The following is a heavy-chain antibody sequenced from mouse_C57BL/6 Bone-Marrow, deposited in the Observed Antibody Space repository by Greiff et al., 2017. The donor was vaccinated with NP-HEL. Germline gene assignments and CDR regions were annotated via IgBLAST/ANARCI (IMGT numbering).Heavy chain of an antibody. CDR3: ARDGDDGYYAAWFAY. CDR2: ISDGGSYT. D-gene: IGHD2-3*01. J-gene: IGHJ3*01. CDR1: GFTFSSYA. V-gene: IGHV5-4*01. Sequence: EVQRVESGGGLVKPGGSLKLSCAASGFTFSSYAMSWVRQTPEKRLEWVATISDGGSYTYYQDNVKGRFTISRDNAKNNLYLQMSHLKSEDTAMYYCARDGDDGYYAAWFAYWGQGTLVTVSA.